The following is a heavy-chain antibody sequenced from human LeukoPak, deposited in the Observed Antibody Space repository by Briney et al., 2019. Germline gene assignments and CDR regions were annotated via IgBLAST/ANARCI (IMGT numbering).Heavy chain of an antibody. CDR3: AKGRGYDSSGYLDY. J-gene: IGHJ4*02. D-gene: IGHD3-22*01. Sequence: GGSLRLSCAASGFTFDDYAMHWVRQAPGKGLEWVSGISWNSGGIGYADSVKGRFTISRDNAKNSLYLQMNSLRAEDTALYYCAKGRGYDSSGYLDYWGQGTLVIVSS. CDR2: ISWNSGGI. V-gene: IGHV3-9*01. CDR1: GFTFDDYA.